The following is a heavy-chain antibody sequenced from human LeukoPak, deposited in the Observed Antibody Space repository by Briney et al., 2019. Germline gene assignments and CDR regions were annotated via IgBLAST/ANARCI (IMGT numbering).Heavy chain of an antibody. J-gene: IGHJ5*02. D-gene: IGHD2-15*01. V-gene: IGHV4-39*01. CDR1: GDSINSSNYY. Sequence: SETLSLTCTVSGDSINSSNYYWAWIRQPPGTGLEWVGSIYYSGSTYYHPSLKSRLTISIDASRNQFSLKLTSVTAADTAVYFCVRHGGLVFVVQAFDPWSQGTLVTVSS. CDR2: IYYSGST. CDR3: VRHGGLVFVVQAFDP.